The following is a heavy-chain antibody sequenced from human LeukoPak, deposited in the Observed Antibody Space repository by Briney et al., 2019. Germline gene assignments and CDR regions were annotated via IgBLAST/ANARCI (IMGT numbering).Heavy chain of an antibody. CDR2: ISTSTTTI. CDR3: ASWGEGALDN. CDR1: GFTFSSYS. Sequence: GGSLRLSCEASGFTFSSYSMNWVRQAPGKGLEWISYISTSTTTIYYANSVKGRFTISRDNAKKSLYLQRNSLRVEDTGVYYCASWGEGALDNWGQGTLVTASS. D-gene: IGHD1-26*01. V-gene: IGHV3-48*01. J-gene: IGHJ4*02.